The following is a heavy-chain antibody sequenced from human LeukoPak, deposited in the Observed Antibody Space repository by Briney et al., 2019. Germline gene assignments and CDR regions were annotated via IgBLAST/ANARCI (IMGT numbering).Heavy chain of an antibody. D-gene: IGHD1-26*01. Sequence: GASVKVSCKASGYTFTNYYIHWVRQAPGQGLEWMGIINPSGGSTTYAQKFQGRVTMTWDMSTSTVYMELSSLRSEDTAVYYCARNLGPAGPWFDPWGQGTLVTVSS. CDR1: GYTFTNYY. V-gene: IGHV1-46*01. CDR3: ARNLGPAGPWFDP. CDR2: INPSGGST. J-gene: IGHJ5*02.